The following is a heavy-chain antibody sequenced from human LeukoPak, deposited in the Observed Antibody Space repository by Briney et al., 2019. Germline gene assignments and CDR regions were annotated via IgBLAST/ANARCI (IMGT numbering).Heavy chain of an antibody. CDR1: GFTFSSYA. CDR3: AKPLPTVTTWYFDL. J-gene: IGHJ2*01. V-gene: IGHV3-30-3*02. Sequence: GGSLRLSCAASGFTFSSYAMHWVRQAPGKGLEWVAVISYDGSNKYYADSVKGRFTISRDNSKNTLYLQMNSLRAEDTAVYYCAKPLPTVTTWYFDLWGRGTRVTVSS. D-gene: IGHD4-17*01. CDR2: ISYDGSNK.